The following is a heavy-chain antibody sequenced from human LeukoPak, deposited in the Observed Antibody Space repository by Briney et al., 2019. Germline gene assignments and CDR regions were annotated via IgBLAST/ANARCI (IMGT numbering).Heavy chain of an antibody. D-gene: IGHD3-3*01. CDR1: GYTFTNYW. Sequence: GESLKISCKGSGYTFTNYWIGWVRQMPGKCLEWMGMIYPSDSDTRYSPSFQGQVTISADKSISTAYLQWSSLKASDTAMYYCARMEGNTFLDYWGQGTLVTVSS. V-gene: IGHV5-51*01. CDR2: IYPSDSDT. CDR3: ARMEGNTFLDY. J-gene: IGHJ4*02.